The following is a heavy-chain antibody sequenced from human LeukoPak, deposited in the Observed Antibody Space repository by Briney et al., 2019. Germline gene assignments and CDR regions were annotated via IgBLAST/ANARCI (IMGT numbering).Heavy chain of an antibody. CDR2: IFYTGST. D-gene: IGHD3-10*01. CDR1: GGSISSYY. V-gene: IGHV4-59*12. CDR3: AKSNGYGLIDI. J-gene: IGHJ3*02. Sequence: SETLSLTCTVSGGSISSYYWSRIRQPPGKGLEWIGYIFYTGSTNYNPSLKSRVTISVLTSKNRFSLKLNSVTAADTAVYYCAKSNGYGLIDIWGQGTMVTVSS.